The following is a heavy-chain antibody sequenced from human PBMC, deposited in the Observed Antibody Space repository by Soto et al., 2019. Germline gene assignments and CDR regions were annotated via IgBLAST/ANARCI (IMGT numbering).Heavy chain of an antibody. D-gene: IGHD2-15*01. CDR3: AKDRTGYCSGGSCFDNWFDP. CDR1: GFTFSSYG. Sequence: PGGSLRLSCAASGFTFSSYGMHWVRQAPGKGLEWVAVISYDGSNKYYADSVKDRFTISRDNSKNTLYLQMNSLRAEDTAVYYCAKDRTGYCSGGSCFDNWFDPWGQGTLVTVSS. CDR2: ISYDGSNK. V-gene: IGHV3-30*18. J-gene: IGHJ5*02.